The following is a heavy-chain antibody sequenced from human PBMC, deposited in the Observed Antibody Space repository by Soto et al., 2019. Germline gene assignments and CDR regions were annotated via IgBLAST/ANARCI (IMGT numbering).Heavy chain of an antibody. CDR3: TFLGFLEWFDP. V-gene: IGHV3-73*01. CDR2: IRSKANSYAT. J-gene: IGHJ5*02. Sequence: GGSLRLSCAASGFTFSGFAMHWVRQASGKGLEWVGRIRSKANSYATAYAASVKGRFTISRDDSKNTAYLQMNSLKTEDTAVYYCTFLGFLEWFDPWGQGTLVTVSS. CDR1: GFTFSGFA. D-gene: IGHD3-3*01.